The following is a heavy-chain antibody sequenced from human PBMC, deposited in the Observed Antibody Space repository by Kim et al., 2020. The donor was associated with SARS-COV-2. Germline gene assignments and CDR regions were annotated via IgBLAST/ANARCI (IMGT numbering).Heavy chain of an antibody. V-gene: IGHV1-18*01. D-gene: IGHD2-2*02. CDR3: ARAQHQLLYMVPSYYYYYMDV. CDR2: ISAYNGNT. CDR1: GYTFTSYG. Sequence: ASVKVSCKASGYTFTSYGISWVRQAPGQGLEWMGWISAYNGNTNYAQKLQGRVTMTTDTSTSTAYMELRSLRSDDTAVYYCARAQHQLLYMVPSYYYYYMDVWGKGTTVTVSS. J-gene: IGHJ6*03.